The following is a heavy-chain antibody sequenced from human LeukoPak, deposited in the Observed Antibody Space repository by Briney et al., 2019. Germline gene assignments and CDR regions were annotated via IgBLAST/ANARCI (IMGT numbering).Heavy chain of an antibody. CDR2: IYTSGST. CDR3: ARTPIYSGSYWGFDY. Sequence: SETLSLTCTVSGGSISSYYWSWIRQPAGKGLEWIGRIYTSGSTNYNPSLKSRVNMSVDTSKNQFSLKLSSVTAADTAVYYCARTPIYSGSYWGFDYWGQGTLVTVSS. J-gene: IGHJ4*02. D-gene: IGHD1-26*01. V-gene: IGHV4-4*07. CDR1: GGSISSYY.